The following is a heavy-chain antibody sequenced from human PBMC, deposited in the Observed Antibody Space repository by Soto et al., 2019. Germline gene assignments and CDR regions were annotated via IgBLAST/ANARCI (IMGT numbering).Heavy chain of an antibody. J-gene: IGHJ6*03. CDR2: ISSSSSTI. CDR3: ARDFREPVREGNIVVADAGYYYYYMDV. CDR1: GFTFSSYS. D-gene: IGHD2-15*01. Sequence: GGSLRLSCAASGFTFSSYSMNWVRQAPGKGLEWVSYISSSSSTIYYADSVKGRFTISRDNAKNSLYLQMNSLRAEDTAVYYCARDFREPVREGNIVVADAGYYYYYMDVWGKGTTVTVSS. V-gene: IGHV3-48*01.